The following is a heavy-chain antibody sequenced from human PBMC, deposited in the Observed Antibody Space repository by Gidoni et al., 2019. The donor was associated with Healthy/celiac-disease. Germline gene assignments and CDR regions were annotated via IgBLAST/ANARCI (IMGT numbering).Heavy chain of an antibody. CDR3: ARGAGYSSSWYVGWVDY. J-gene: IGHJ4*02. D-gene: IGHD6-13*01. Sequence: EVQLVESGGGLVQPGGSLRLSCAASGFTVSSNYMSWVRQAPGKGLGWVSVIYSGGSTYYADSVKGRFTISRDNSKTPLYLQMNSLRAEDTAVYYCARGAGYSSSWYVGWVDYWGQGTLVTVSS. CDR1: GFTVSSNY. CDR2: IYSGGST. V-gene: IGHV3-66*01.